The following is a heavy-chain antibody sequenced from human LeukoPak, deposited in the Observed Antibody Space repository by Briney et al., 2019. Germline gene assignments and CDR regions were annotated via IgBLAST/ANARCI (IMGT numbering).Heavy chain of an antibody. Sequence: GSLRLSCAASGFTFSGYWMHWVRQAPGKGLVWVSRINSDGYSTSYADSVKGRFTISRENTKNTLYLQMNSLSAEDTAVYYCARGTAVAGTDYWGQGTLVTVSS. CDR1: GFTFSGYW. CDR2: INSDGYST. CDR3: ARGTAVAGTDY. V-gene: IGHV3-74*01. J-gene: IGHJ4*02. D-gene: IGHD6-19*01.